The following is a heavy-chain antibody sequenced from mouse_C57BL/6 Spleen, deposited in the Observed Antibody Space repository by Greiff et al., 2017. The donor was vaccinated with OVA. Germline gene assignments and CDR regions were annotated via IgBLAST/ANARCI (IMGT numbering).Heavy chain of an antibody. Sequence: DVQLVESEGGLVQPGSSMKLSCTASGFTFSDYYMAWVRQVPEKGLEWVANINYDGSSTYYLDSLKSRFIISRDNAKNILYLQMSSLKSEDTATYYCARDHYYGSSYGWYFDVWGTGTTVTVSS. CDR1: GFTFSDYY. J-gene: IGHJ1*03. V-gene: IGHV5-16*01. D-gene: IGHD1-1*01. CDR3: ARDHYYGSSYGWYFDV. CDR2: INYDGSST.